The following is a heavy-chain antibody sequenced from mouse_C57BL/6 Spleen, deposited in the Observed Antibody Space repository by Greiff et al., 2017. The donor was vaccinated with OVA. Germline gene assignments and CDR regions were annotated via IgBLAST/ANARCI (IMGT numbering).Heavy chain of an antibody. J-gene: IGHJ2*01. V-gene: IGHV1-50*01. CDR1: GYTFTSYW. CDR2: IDPSDSYT. CDR3: ARWRGDY. Sequence: QVQLQQPGAELVKPGASVKLSCKASGYTFTSYWMQWVKQRPGQGLEWIGEIDPSDSYTNYNQKFKGKATLTVDTSSSTAYMQLSSLTSEDSAVYYCARWRGDYWGQGTTLTVSS.